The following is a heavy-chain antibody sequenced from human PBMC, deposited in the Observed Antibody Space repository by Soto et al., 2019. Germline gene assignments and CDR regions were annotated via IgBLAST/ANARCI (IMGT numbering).Heavy chain of an antibody. CDR1: GFTFSSYA. CDR3: ARDSRIKSSSPPDY. CDR2: ISSNGGST. D-gene: IGHD6-6*01. Sequence: GGSLRLSCAASGFTFSSYAMHWVRQAPGKGLEYVSAISSNGGSTYYANSVKGRFTISRDNSKNTLYLQMGSLRAEDMAVYYCARDSRIKSSSPPDYWGQGTLVTVSS. J-gene: IGHJ4*02. V-gene: IGHV3-64*01.